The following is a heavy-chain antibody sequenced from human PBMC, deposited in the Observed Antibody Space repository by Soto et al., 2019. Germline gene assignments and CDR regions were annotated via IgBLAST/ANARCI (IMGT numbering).Heavy chain of an antibody. CDR3: ARDRRGTSYVSPGGY. Sequence: ASVKLSCKASGYTFTSYGISWVRQAPGQGLEWMGWISAYNGNTNYAEKLQGRVTMTTDTSTSTAYMELRSLRSDDTAVYYCARDRRGTSYVSPGGYWCKGTMVSASA. CDR1: GYTFTSYG. J-gene: IGHJ4*02. V-gene: IGHV1-18*01. CDR2: ISAYNGNT. D-gene: IGHD5-18*01.